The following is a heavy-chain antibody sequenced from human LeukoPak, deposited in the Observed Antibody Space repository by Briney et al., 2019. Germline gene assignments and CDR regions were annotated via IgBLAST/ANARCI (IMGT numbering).Heavy chain of an antibody. CDR1: GFTFSSYA. CDR3: ARCPPYFDWLLYHGMDV. D-gene: IGHD3-9*01. Sequence: EPGRSLRLSCAASGFTFSSYAMHWVRQAPGKGLEWVAVISYDGSNKYYADSVKGRFTISRDNSKNTLYLQMNSLRAEDTAVYYCARCPPYFDWLLYHGMDVWGKGTTVTVSS. J-gene: IGHJ6*04. CDR2: ISYDGSNK. V-gene: IGHV3-30*04.